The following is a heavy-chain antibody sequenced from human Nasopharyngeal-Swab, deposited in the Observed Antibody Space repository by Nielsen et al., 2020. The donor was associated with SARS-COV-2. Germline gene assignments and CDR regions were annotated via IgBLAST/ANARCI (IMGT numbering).Heavy chain of an antibody. CDR3: ARARGAYGDYYYYYYTDV. CDR1: GDSVSSSSAA. CDR2: TYCRSKWYN. D-gene: IGHD4-17*01. J-gene: IGHJ6*03. Sequence: SQPLSLTCALSGDSVSSSSAAWNWIRQSPSRGLEWLGRTYCRSKWYNDYAVSVKSRITINPDTSKNQFSLHLNSVSSEDTAVYYCARARGAYGDYYYYYYTDVWGKGTTVTVSS. V-gene: IGHV6-1*01.